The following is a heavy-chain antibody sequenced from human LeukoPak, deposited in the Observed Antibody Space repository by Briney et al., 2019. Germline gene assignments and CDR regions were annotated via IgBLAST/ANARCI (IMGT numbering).Heavy chain of an antibody. CDR3: ARDWPGYCSGGSCYSGYFDY. D-gene: IGHD2-15*01. Sequence: GRSLRLSCAASGFTFSSYAMHWVRQAPGKGLEWVAVISYDGSNKYYADSVKGRFTISRDNSENTLYLQMNSLRAEDTAVYYCARDWPGYCSGGSCYSGYFDYWGQGTLVTVSS. CDR2: ISYDGSNK. V-gene: IGHV3-30*04. J-gene: IGHJ4*02. CDR1: GFTFSSYA.